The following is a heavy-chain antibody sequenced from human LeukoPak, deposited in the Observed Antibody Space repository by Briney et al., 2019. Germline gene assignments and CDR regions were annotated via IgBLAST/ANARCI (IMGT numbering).Heavy chain of an antibody. V-gene: IGHV4-34*01. D-gene: IGHD4-23*01. CDR2: INHSGGT. J-gene: IGHJ6*03. Sequence: SETLSLTCAVYGGSVTGFSWSWIRQSPVKGLESIGEINHSGGTNYAPSLQSRVTLSLDTSKNQFSLTLTSVTAADTAVYYCVRGRNVKWVPGVGGNPRASRYYYYMDVWGKGTTVTVYS. CDR1: GGSVTGFS. CDR3: VRGRNVKWVPGVGGNPRASRYYYYMDV.